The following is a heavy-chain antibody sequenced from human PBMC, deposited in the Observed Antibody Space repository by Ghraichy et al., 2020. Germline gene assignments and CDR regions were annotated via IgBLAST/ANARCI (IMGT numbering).Heavy chain of an antibody. CDR2: ISGSGGST. V-gene: IGHV3-23*01. Sequence: GGSLRLSCAASGFTFSSYAMSWVRQAPGKGLEWVSAISGSGGSTYYADSVKGRFTISRDNSKNTLYLQMNSLRAEDTAVYYCAKDPTYLTYRLGSSGLDYWGQGTLVTVSS. J-gene: IGHJ4*02. D-gene: IGHD6-19*01. CDR3: AKDPTYLTYRLGSSGLDY. CDR1: GFTFSSYA.